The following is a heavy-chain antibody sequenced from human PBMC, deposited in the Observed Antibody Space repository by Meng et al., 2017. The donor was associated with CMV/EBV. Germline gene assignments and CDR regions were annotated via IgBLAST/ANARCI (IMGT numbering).Heavy chain of an antibody. D-gene: IGHD6-6*01. V-gene: IGHV4-61*01. Sequence: SETLSLTCTVSGGSVSSGSYYWSWIRQPPGKGLEWIGYIYYSGSTNYNPSLKSRVTISVDTSKNQFSLKLSSVTAADTAVYYCATEEYSSSSLDYWGQGTLVTVSS. CDR3: ATEEYSSSSLDY. CDR2: IYYSGST. J-gene: IGHJ4*02. CDR1: GGSVSSGSYY.